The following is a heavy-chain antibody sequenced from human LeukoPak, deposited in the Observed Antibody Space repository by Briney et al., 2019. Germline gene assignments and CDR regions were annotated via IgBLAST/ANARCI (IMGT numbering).Heavy chain of an antibody. D-gene: IGHD4-11*01. V-gene: IGHV1-18*01. Sequence: GASVKVSCKASGYTFTSYGISWVRQASGQGLEWMGWISAYNGNTNYAQKLQGRVTMTTDTSTSTAYMELRSLRSEDTAVYYCARVRKTTPTPDFYYYYYMDVWGKGTTVTVSS. J-gene: IGHJ6*03. CDR2: ISAYNGNT. CDR1: GYTFTSYG. CDR3: ARVRKTTPTPDFYYYYYMDV.